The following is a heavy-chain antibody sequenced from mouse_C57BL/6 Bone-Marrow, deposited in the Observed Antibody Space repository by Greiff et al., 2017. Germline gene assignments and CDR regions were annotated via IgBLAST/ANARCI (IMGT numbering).Heavy chain of an antibody. V-gene: IGHV1-82*01. CDR3: ARRGPSNPFYYAMDY. CDR2: IYPGDGDT. J-gene: IGHJ4*01. Sequence: VQLVESGPELVKPGASVKISCKASGYAFSSSWMNWVKQRPGKGLEWIGRIYPGDGDTNYNGKFKGKATLTADKSSSTAYMQLSSLTSEDSAVYFCARRGPSNPFYYAMDYWGQGTSVTVSS. D-gene: IGHD2-10*02. CDR1: GYAFSSSW.